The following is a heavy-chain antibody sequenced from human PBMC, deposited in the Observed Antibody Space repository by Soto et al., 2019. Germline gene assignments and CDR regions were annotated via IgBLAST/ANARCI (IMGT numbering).Heavy chain of an antibody. CDR1: GYTFTSYG. CDR3: AREPVLEFGPEYFDL. V-gene: IGHV1-18*01. J-gene: IGHJ2*01. CDR2: ISAYNGNT. D-gene: IGHD3-3*01. Sequence: QVQLVQSGAEVKKPGASVKVSCKASGYTFTSYGISWVRQAPGQGLEWMGWISAYNGNTNYAQKLQGRVTMTTDTSXXTAYMELRSLRSDDTAVYYCAREPVLEFGPEYFDLWGRGTLVTVSS.